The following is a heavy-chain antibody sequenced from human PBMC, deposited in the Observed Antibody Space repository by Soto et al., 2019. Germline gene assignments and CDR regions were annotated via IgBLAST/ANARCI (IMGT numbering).Heavy chain of an antibody. V-gene: IGHV3-74*03. CDR3: ARGGLQHALDV. J-gene: IGHJ6*02. D-gene: IGHD6-13*01. Sequence: EVQLVESGGGLVQPGGSLRLSCAASGFTFSNYWMYCVRQAPGKGLVWVSRVNNDGTDTTHADSVKGRFTISRDNAENTLYLQRNRLRAEYTAVYYCARGGLQHALDVWGQGSTVTVSS. CDR1: GFTFSNYW. CDR2: VNNDGTDT.